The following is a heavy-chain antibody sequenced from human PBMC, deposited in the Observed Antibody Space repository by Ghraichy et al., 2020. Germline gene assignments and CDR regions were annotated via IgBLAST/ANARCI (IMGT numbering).Heavy chain of an antibody. CDR1: GGSISSYY. CDR3: ARGIFTQVAAAGTPYSYYMDV. J-gene: IGHJ6*03. V-gene: IGHV4-59*01. Sequence: SETLSLTCTVSGGSISSYYWSWIRQPPGKGLEWIGYIYYSGSTNYNPSLKSRVTISVDTSKNQFSLKLSSVTAADTAVYYCARGIFTQVAAAGTPYSYYMDVWGKGTTVTVSS. D-gene: IGHD6-13*01. CDR2: IYYSGST.